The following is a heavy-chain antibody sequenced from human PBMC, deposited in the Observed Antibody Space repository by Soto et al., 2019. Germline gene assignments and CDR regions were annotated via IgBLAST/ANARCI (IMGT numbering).Heavy chain of an antibody. CDR1: GGSISSGGYS. J-gene: IGHJ5*02. Sequence: QLQLQESGSGLVKPSQTLSLTCAVSGGSISSGGYSWSWIRQPPGKGLEWIGYIYHSGSPYYNPSPTRRGTISGDRSTNQCPLKLSSVNAAAPAVYYCASVPSPWGQGILVTVSS. CDR2: IYHSGSP. D-gene: IGHD6-6*01. CDR3: ASVPSP. V-gene: IGHV4-30-2*01.